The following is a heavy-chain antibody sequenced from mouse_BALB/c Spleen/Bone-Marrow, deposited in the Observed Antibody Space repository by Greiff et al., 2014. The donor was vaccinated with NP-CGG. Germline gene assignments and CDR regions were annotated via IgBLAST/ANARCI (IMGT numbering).Heavy chain of an antibody. CDR2: INPSSGYT. D-gene: IGHD2-4*01. J-gene: IGHJ3*01. CDR3: ARPITTGIQAWFAD. CDR1: GYTFTSYW. V-gene: IGHV1-7*01. Sequence: VQLQQSGAELAKPGASVKMSCKASGYTFTSYWMHWVKQRPGQGLEWIGNINPSSGYTEYNQKFKDKATLTADKSSSTAYMQLSSLTSEDSTVYYCARPITTGIQAWFADWGQGILVTVSA.